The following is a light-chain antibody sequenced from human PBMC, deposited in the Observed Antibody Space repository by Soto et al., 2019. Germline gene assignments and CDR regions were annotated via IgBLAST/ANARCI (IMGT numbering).Light chain of an antibody. CDR1: SSDIGGSKY. J-gene: IGLJ1*01. CDR2: EVT. CDR3: SSYTSSGTLYV. Sequence: QSVLNQPASLSGSPGQSITISCAGTSSDIGGSKYVSWYQQHPGKAPKLIIYEVTYRPSGVSARFSGSKSGNTASLTVSGLQAEDEADYYCSSYTSSGTLYVFGTGTKVTVL. V-gene: IGLV2-14*01.